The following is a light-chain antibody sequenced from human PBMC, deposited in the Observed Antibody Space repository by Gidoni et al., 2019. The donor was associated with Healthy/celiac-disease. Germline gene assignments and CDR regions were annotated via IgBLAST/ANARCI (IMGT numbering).Light chain of an antibody. Sequence: EIVMTQSPATLSLSPGERATLSCRASQSVSSNLAWYQHKPGQAPRLLIYGASTRATGIPARVSGSGSGKEFNLTISSLQAEDFAVYYCQQYNKWARTFGQGTKVEIK. V-gene: IGKV3-15*01. CDR3: QQYNKWART. CDR1: QSVSSN. CDR2: GAS. J-gene: IGKJ1*01.